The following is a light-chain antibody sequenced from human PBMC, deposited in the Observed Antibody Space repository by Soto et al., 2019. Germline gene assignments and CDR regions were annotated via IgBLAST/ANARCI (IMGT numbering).Light chain of an antibody. Sequence: QSVLTQPPSASGTPGQRVTISCSGSSSNIGRNTVNWYQQLPGTAPPLLIYSNNQRPSGVTDRFSGSKSGTSASLAISGLQSEDEADYYCAAWDDSLNGQVFGGGTKLTVL. CDR3: AAWDDSLNGQV. J-gene: IGLJ3*02. CDR2: SNN. CDR1: SSNIGRNT. V-gene: IGLV1-44*01.